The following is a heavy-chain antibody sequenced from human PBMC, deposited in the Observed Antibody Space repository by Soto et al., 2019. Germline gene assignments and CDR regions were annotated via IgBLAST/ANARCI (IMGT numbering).Heavy chain of an antibody. D-gene: IGHD3-22*01. J-gene: IGHJ6*02. Sequence: SETLSLTCTGSGDFVISSRYYWGWIRQPPGKGLEWIGSIYYTGDTFFNPSLKSRVTFSVDPSKNQFSLKLTSLTAADTAVYFCARHKELLLASLSYGLDLWGQGTTVT. CDR1: GDFVISSRYY. V-gene: IGHV4-39*01. CDR3: ARHKELLLASLSYGLDL. CDR2: IYYTGDT.